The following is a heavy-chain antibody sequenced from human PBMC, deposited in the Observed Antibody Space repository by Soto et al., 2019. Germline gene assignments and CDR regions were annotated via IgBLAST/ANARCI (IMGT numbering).Heavy chain of an antibody. CDR2: IYYSGST. D-gene: IGHD1-26*01. CDR3: ARDSGRSFDY. Sequence: PSETLSLTCTVSGGSISSYYWSWIRQPPGKGLEWIGYIYYSGSTNYNPSLKSRVTISVDTSKNQFSLKLSSVTAADTAVYYCARDSGRSFDYWGQRTLVTVSS. V-gene: IGHV4-59*01. J-gene: IGHJ4*02. CDR1: GGSISSYY.